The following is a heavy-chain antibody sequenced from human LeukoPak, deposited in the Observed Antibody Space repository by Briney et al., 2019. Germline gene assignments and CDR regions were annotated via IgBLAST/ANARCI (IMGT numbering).Heavy chain of an antibody. CDR1: GGSISSSSYY. J-gene: IGHJ4*02. CDR3: ARELNTAMAAGE. V-gene: IGHV4-39*07. D-gene: IGHD5-18*01. CDR2: IYYSGST. Sequence: SETLSLTCTVSGGSISSSSYYWGWIRQPPGKGLEWIGSIYYSGSTYYNPSLKSRVTISVDTSKNQFSLKLSSVTAADTAVYYCARELNTAMAAGEWGQGTLVTVSS.